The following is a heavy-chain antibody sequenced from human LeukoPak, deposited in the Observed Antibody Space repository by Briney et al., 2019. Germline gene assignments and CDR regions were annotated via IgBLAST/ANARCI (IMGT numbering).Heavy chain of an antibody. CDR1: GFSFSAYS. Sequence: PGGSLRLSCAASGFSFSAYSMNWVRQAPGKGLEWASSISTSSSYKYYADSVKGRFTISRDNAKNSLYLQMNSLRAEDTAMYYCARDWAVSLGMSPRPIDCWGQGTLVTVSS. CDR2: ISTSSSYK. D-gene: IGHD1-14*01. CDR3: ARDWAVSLGMSPRPIDC. J-gene: IGHJ4*02. V-gene: IGHV3-21*01.